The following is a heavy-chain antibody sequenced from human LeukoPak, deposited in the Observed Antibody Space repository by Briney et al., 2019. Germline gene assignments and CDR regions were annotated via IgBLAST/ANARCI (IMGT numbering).Heavy chain of an antibody. Sequence: PGESLKISCKGSGYSFTSYWIGWVRQMPGKGLEWMGIIYPGDSDTRYSPSLQGQVTISADKSISTAYLQWSSLKASDTAMYYCARHGVRGSYFYGMDVWGQGTTVTVSS. CDR2: IYPGDSDT. CDR3: ARHGVRGSYFYGMDV. J-gene: IGHJ6*02. D-gene: IGHD3-3*01. CDR1: GYSFTSYW. V-gene: IGHV5-51*01.